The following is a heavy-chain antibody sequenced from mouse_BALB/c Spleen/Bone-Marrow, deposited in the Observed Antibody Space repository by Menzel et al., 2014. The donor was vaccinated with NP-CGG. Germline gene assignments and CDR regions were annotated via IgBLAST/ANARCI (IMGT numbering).Heavy chain of an antibody. J-gene: IGHJ1*01. V-gene: IGHV14-3*02. CDR3: ATMITDWYFDV. Sequence: VQLQQSGAELVKPGASVKLSCTASGFNIKDTYMHWVKQRPEQGLEWIGRIDPANGNTKYGPKFQGKATITADTSSNTAYLQLSSLTSEDTAAYYCATMITDWYFDVWGAGTTVTVSS. CDR1: GFNIKDTY. CDR2: IDPANGNT. D-gene: IGHD2-4*01.